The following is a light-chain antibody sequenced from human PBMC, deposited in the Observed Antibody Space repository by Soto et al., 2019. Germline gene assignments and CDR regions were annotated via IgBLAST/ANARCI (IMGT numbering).Light chain of an antibody. CDR2: DST. CDR3: QQRNVWPPIT. Sequence: VLSQSPATLALSEGERATLSCRASQSIHTSLAWYQQKPGQPPRLVVYDSTLRANGVPDRFGGSRSGTEFTLTINNLEPEDFAVYYCQQRNVWPPITFGQGRLLEV. CDR1: QSIHTS. J-gene: IGKJ5*01. V-gene: IGKV3-11*01.